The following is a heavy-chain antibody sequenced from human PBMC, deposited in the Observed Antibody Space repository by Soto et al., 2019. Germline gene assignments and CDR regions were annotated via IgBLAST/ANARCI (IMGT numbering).Heavy chain of an antibody. CDR1: GYTFTSYG. J-gene: IGHJ6*02. CDR2: ISAYNGNT. CDR3: ARXEDFWSGPLVMRYGMDV. Sequence: ASVKVSCKASGYTFTSYGISWVRQAPGQGLEWMGWISAYNGNTNYAQKLQGRVTMTTDTSTSTAYMELRSLRSDDTAVYYCARXEDFWSGPLVMRYGMDVWGQGTTVTVSS. V-gene: IGHV1-18*04. D-gene: IGHD3-3*01.